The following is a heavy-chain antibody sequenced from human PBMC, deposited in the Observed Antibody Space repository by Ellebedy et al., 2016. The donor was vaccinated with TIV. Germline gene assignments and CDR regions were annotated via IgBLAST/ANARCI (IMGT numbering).Heavy chain of an antibody. CDR1: GFTFSDYY. Sequence: GESLKISXVASGFTFSDYYMSWIRQAPGKGLEWVSYISSSGSTIYYADSVKGRFTISRDNAKNSLYLQMNSLRAEDTAVYYCASPTVTSMDVWGQGTTVTVSS. V-gene: IGHV3-11*01. CDR2: ISSSGSTI. J-gene: IGHJ6*02. CDR3: ASPTVTSMDV. D-gene: IGHD4-17*01.